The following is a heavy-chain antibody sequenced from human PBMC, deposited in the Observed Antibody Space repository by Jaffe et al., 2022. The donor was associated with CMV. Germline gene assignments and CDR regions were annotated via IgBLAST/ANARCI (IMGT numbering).Heavy chain of an antibody. Sequence: QVQLQESGPGLVKPSETLSLTCTVSGGSISSYYWSWIRQPPGKGLEWIGYIYYSGSTNYNPSLKSRVTISVDTSKNQFSLKLSSVTAADTAVYYCARAAEDIFYYYYGMDVWGQGTTVTVSS. V-gene: IGHV4-59*01. CDR3: ARAAEDIFYYYYGMDV. D-gene: IGHD6-19*01. CDR1: GGSISSYY. J-gene: IGHJ6*02. CDR2: IYYSGST.